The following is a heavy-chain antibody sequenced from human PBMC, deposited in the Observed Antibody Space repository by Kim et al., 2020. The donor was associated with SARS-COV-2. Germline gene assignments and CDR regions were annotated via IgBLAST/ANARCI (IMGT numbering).Heavy chain of an antibody. J-gene: IGHJ4*02. CDR2: ISGTGVNT. V-gene: IGHV3-23*01. Sequence: GGSLRLSCAASGFTFTSHAMSWVRQAPETGLEWVSGISGTGVNTYYADSVKGRFTISRDNLKNTVSLQMNSLSAGDTALYYCAKGVGSRFAWGAFDSWGQGTQVTVSS. CDR1: GFTFTSHA. D-gene: IGHD3-10*01. CDR3: AKGVGSRFAWGAFDS.